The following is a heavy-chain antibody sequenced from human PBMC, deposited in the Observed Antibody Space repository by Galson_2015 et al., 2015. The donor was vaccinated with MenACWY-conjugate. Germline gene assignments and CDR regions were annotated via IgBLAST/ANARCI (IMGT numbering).Heavy chain of an antibody. V-gene: IGHV3-11*06. CDR2: ISSNNRDT. D-gene: IGHD3-3*01. Sequence: LRLSCAASGFTFSAYYMSWIRHTPGEGLEWVSYISSNNRDTNYAESVRGRFTISRDNAKNLLYLQMNSLRAEDTAVYYCARGGVTILGVVLYGMDVSGQGTPVTVSS. CDR1: GFTFSAYY. CDR3: ARGGVTILGVVLYGMDV. J-gene: IGHJ6*02.